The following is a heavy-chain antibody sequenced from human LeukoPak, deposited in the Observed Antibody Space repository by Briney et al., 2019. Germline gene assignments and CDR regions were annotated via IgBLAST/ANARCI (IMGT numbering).Heavy chain of an antibody. CDR2: INPSCCST. CDR3: AREMVSAAMKLNGVNYYYFYFMDV. Sequence: SVTVSLKSSVYTLTSYCIHWVRQPPAQGLEGMGTINPSCCSTTCAQKFQGRGTMTRDTSTRTVYMELSRLRSEDTAVYYCAREMVSAAMKLNGVNYYYFYFMDVWGKGNTFTVSS. D-gene: IGHD2-2*01. J-gene: IGHJ6*03. V-gene: IGHV1-46*01. CDR1: VYTLTSYC.